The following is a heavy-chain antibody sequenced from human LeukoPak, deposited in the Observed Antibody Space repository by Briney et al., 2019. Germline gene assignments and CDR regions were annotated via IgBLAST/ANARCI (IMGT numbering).Heavy chain of an antibody. V-gene: IGHV4-34*01. Sequence: SETLSLTCAVSGGSSSGYYWSWIRQPPGKGPEWIGEINHSGSTNYNPSLKSRVTISIDTSKNQFSLKLSSVTAADTAVYYCARIREYQLLPFDYWGQGTLVAVSS. CDR3: ARIREYQLLPFDY. D-gene: IGHD2-2*01. J-gene: IGHJ4*02. CDR1: GGSSSGYY. CDR2: INHSGST.